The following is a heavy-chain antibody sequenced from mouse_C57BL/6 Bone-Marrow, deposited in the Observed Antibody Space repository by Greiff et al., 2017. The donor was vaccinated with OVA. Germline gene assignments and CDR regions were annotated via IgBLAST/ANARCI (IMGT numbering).Heavy chain of an antibody. Sequence: QVQLQQPGAELVMPGASVKLSCKASGYTFTSYWMHWVKQRPGQGLEWIGEIDPSDSYPNYNQKFKGKSTLTVDKSSSTAYMQLSSLTSEDSAVYYCARENDGYSAWFAYWGQGTLVTVSA. CDR3: ARENDGYSAWFAY. J-gene: IGHJ3*01. V-gene: IGHV1-69*01. CDR1: GYTFTSYW. CDR2: IDPSDSYP. D-gene: IGHD2-3*01.